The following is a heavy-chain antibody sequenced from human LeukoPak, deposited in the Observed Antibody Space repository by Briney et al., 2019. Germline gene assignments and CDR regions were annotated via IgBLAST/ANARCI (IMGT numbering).Heavy chain of an antibody. Sequence: GGSLRLSCAASGFTISSNYLSWVRQAPGKGLVWISALHSGGHTFYADPVRGRFTISRDISKNTLYLQMNDLGAEDTALYYCVRGLSGVSSWYFDLWGRGALVSVSS. J-gene: IGHJ2*01. V-gene: IGHV3-53*01. CDR3: VRGLSGVSSWYFDL. CDR1: GFTISSNY. CDR2: LHSGGHT. D-gene: IGHD7-27*01.